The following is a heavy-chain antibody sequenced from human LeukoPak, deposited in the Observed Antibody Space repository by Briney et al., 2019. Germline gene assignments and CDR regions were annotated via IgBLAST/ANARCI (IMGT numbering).Heavy chain of an antibody. CDR1: GFTFRDYW. CDR2: IWSDGSNQ. Sequence: GGSLRLSCVVSGFTFRDYWMSWVRQAPGRGLEWVAVIWSDGSNQYYADSVKGRFTISRDDSHNTVYLQMNSLRAEDTAVYFCAKDAQRGFDYSNSLEYWGQGTLVTVSS. J-gene: IGHJ4*02. V-gene: IGHV3-33*06. D-gene: IGHD4-11*01. CDR3: AKDAQRGFDYSNSLEY.